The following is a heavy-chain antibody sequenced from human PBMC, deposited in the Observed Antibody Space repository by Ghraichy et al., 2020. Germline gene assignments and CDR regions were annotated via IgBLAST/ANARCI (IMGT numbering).Heavy chain of an antibody. J-gene: IGHJ4*02. Sequence: ASVKVSCKAAGYMFTGYYIHWVRQAPGQGLEWMGWINPNSGDTKYAQKFQGRVIMARDTSISTAYMELGRLRSDDTAVYYCARAPVLKWIPKYNFDHWGQGTLVTVSS. CDR1: GYMFTGYY. CDR3: ARAPVLKWIPKYNFDH. D-gene: IGHD5-12*01. CDR2: INPNSGDT. V-gene: IGHV1-2*02.